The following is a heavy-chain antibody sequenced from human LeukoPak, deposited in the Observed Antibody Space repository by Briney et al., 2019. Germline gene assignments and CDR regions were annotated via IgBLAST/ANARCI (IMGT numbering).Heavy chain of an antibody. CDR3: GRHRSGSGTYFIDH. Sequence: GGSLRLSCVVSGFTFSSYSMIWLRQAPGKGLQWVANMKKDGSETNYGDSVKGRFTISRDNAKNSLYLQMNSLRAEDTAVYYCGRHRSGSGTYFIDHWGQGTLVSVSS. V-gene: IGHV3-7*01. CDR1: GFTFSSYS. J-gene: IGHJ4*02. D-gene: IGHD3-10*01. CDR2: MKKDGSET.